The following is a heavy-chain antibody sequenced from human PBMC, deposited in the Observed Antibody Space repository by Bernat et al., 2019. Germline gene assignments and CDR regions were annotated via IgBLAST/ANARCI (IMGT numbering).Heavy chain of an antibody. CDR3: ARARATYPLNWFDP. CDR1: GFTFSSYS. D-gene: IGHD3-16*01. J-gene: IGHJ5*01. V-gene: IGHV3-48*02. CDR2: ISSSGSTI. Sequence: EVQLVESGGGLVQPGGSLRLSCAASGFTFSSYSMNWVRQTPGKGLEWVSYISSSGSTIYYADSVKGRFTISRDNAKNSLYLQMNSLRDEDTAVYYCARARATYPLNWFDPWGQGTTVTVSS.